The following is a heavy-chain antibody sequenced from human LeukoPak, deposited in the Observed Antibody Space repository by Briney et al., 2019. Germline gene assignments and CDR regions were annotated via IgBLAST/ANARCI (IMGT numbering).Heavy chain of an antibody. V-gene: IGHV3-33*08. J-gene: IGHJ4*02. D-gene: IGHD6-19*01. CDR2: IWYDGSNK. Sequence: HPGGSLRLSCAASGFTFSSYAMSWVRQAPGKGLEWVAVIWYDGSNKYYADSMKGRFTISRDNSKNTLYLQMNSLRAEDTAVYYCARGSSGWYSLIDYWGQGTLVTVSS. CDR3: ARGSSGWYSLIDY. CDR1: GFTFSSYA.